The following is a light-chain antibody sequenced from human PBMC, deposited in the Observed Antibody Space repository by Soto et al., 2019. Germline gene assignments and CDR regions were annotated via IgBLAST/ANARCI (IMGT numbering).Light chain of an antibody. CDR3: QQYNSYPLT. V-gene: IGKV1-5*01. CDR2: DAS. Sequence: DIQMTQSPSTLSASAGDRVTITCRASQSISSWLAWYQQKPGKAPKLLIYDASSLESGVPSRFSGSGSGTEFTLTISSLQPDDFATYYCQQYNSYPLTFGGGTKVDI. CDR1: QSISSW. J-gene: IGKJ4*01.